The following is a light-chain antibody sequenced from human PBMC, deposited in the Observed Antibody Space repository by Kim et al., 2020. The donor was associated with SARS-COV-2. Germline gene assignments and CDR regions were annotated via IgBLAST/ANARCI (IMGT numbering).Light chain of an antibody. V-gene: IGKV1-39*01. CDR1: QSIGNH. Sequence: DIQMTQSPSSLSASVGDRVTITCRASQSIGNHLNWYQQKPGIAPKFLIYATSRLQSGVPSRFSGSGSGTDFTLTISSLQPEDFATYYCQQSHNIPLTFGGGTKVDIK. J-gene: IGKJ4*01. CDR3: QQSHNIPLT. CDR2: ATS.